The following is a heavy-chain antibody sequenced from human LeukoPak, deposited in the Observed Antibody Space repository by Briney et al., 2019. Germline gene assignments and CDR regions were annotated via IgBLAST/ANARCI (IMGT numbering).Heavy chain of an antibody. Sequence: PSETLSLTCTVSGGSISSYYWGWIRQPPGKGLEWIGSIYYSGSTYYNPSLKSRVTISVDTSKNQFSLKLSSVTAADTAVYYCASVILGELSLLYWGQGTLVTVSS. CDR1: GGSISSYY. V-gene: IGHV4-39*07. J-gene: IGHJ4*02. CDR2: IYYSGST. CDR3: ASVILGELSLLY. D-gene: IGHD3-16*02.